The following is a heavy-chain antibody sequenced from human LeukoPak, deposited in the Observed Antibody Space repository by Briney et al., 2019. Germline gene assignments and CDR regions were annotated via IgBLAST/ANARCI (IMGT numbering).Heavy chain of an antibody. V-gene: IGHV3-7*01. CDR3: GVSRTLDY. Sequence: GGALRLSCAASGFIISAYLMSWVRQAPGRGLEWVANINQEGSDKYSVDSVKGRFTISRDNAKNSLYLEMNSLRADDTAVYYCGVSRTLDYWGRGPLVTVSS. CDR2: INQEGSDK. D-gene: IGHD1-14*01. CDR1: GFIISAYL. J-gene: IGHJ4*02.